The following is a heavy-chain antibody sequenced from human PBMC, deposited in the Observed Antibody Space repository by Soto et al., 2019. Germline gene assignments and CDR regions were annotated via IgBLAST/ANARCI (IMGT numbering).Heavy chain of an antibody. CDR3: YGGNSNAYYYYGMDV. CDR2: ISLSSSTI. CDR1: GFTFSSYN. J-gene: IGHJ6*02. Sequence: GGFLRLSCAASGFTFSSYNMNWVRQAPGKGLEWISDISLSSSTIFYADSVKGRVTITRDMSTSTAYMELSSLRSEDTAVYYCYGGNSNAYYYYGMDVWGQGTTVTVSS. V-gene: IGHV3-48*01. D-gene: IGHD4-17*01.